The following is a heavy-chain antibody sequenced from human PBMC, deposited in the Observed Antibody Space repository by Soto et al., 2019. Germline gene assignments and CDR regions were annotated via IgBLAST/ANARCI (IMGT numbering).Heavy chain of an antibody. J-gene: IGHJ4*02. CDR2: MFYGVST. Sequence: SETLSLTCTVSGSSINSSGYYWGWIRQPPGKGLEWIGSMFYGVSTYYNPSLKSRVTVSVDTSKNQFSLNLRSVTAADTAVYYCAKVGQYCSGGSCYRRLYLHFDYWGQGNLVTV. CDR1: GSSINSSGYY. V-gene: IGHV4-39*01. CDR3: AKVGQYCSGGSCYRRLYLHFDY. D-gene: IGHD2-15*01.